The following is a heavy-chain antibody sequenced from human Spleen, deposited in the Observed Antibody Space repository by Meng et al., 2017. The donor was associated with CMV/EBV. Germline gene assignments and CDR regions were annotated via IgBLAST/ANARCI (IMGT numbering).Heavy chain of an antibody. D-gene: IGHD3-22*01. CDR3: ARAPNYYDSSGLADY. V-gene: IGHV3-7*01. J-gene: IGHJ4*02. CDR1: GFTFSNYW. CDR2: IKEDGTGK. Sequence: GESLKISCAASGFTFSNYWMSWVRQAPGKGLEWVASIKEDGTGKYYADSVKGRFTISRDNSKNTLYLQMNSLRAEDTAVYYCARAPNYYDSSGLADYWGQGTLVTVSS.